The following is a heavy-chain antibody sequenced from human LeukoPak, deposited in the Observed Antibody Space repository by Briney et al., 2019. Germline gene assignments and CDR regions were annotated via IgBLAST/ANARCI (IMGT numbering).Heavy chain of an antibody. J-gene: IGHJ5*02. Sequence: PGGSLRLSCVASGFAFDDFGMHWVRRAPGKGLEWVSGIAGKTHNVDYADSVKGRFTISRDNAKKSLYLHMTRLTIEDTALYYCAKEALGVAGGVFDPWGQGTLVTVSA. V-gene: IGHV3-9*01. CDR1: GFAFDDFG. D-gene: IGHD6-19*01. CDR2: IAGKTHNV. CDR3: AKEALGVAGGVFDP.